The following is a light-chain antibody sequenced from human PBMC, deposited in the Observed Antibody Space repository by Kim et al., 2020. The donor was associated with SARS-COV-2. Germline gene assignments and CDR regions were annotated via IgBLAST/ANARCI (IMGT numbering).Light chain of an antibody. CDR2: AAS. V-gene: IGKV3-20*01. Sequence: ERTTVSCKVSQSVSERSLAWYQQRPGQAHGLLMIAASDRTTGIPDRFSGSGSGTDFTLTISRLEPEDYAVYYCHQYGNSPQTFGGGTKVDIK. J-gene: IGKJ4*01. CDR1: QSVSERS. CDR3: HQYGNSPQT.